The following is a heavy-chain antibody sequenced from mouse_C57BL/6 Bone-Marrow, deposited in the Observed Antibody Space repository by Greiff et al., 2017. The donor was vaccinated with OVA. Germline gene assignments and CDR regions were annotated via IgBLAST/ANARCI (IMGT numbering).Heavy chain of an antibody. V-gene: IGHV7-1*01. CDR3: ARDDYYGNSDYAMDY. Sequence: EVQRVESGGGLVQSGRSLRLSCATSGFTFSDFYMEWVRQAPGKGLEWIAASRNKANDYTTEYSASVKGRFIVSRDTSQSILYLQMNALRAEDTAIYYCARDDYYGNSDYAMDYWGQGTSVTVSS. D-gene: IGHD2-1*01. CDR1: GFTFSDFY. J-gene: IGHJ4*01. CDR2: SRNKANDYTT.